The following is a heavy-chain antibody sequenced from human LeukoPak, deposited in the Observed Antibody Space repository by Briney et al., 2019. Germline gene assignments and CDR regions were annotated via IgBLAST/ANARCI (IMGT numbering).Heavy chain of an antibody. J-gene: IGHJ3*02. CDR3: AKDLTVTYWVVVTDAFDS. V-gene: IGHV3-30*04. CDR2: ISYDGSNK. Sequence: PGRSLRLSCAASGFTFSSYAMHWVRQAPGKGLEWVAVISYDGSNKYYADSVKGRFTISRDNSKSTLYLQMDSLRTEDTAMYYCAKDLTVTYWVVVTDAFDSWGQGTMVTVSS. CDR1: GFTFSSYA. D-gene: IGHD2-21*02.